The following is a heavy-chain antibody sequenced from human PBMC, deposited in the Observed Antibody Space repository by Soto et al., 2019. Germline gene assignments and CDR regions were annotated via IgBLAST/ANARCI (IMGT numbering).Heavy chain of an antibody. CDR3: ALTPHLERA. CDR1: GYTFIDYD. Sequence: QVQLVQSGAEVKKPGASVKVSCKASGYTFIDYDINWVRQATGQGLEWMGWMNPYSGYTAYAQKFQGRVAMTKNTSISTAYMELSSLKSEDTSMYSYALTPHLERAWGQGTLVTVSS. D-gene: IGHD1-1*01. V-gene: IGHV1-8*01. CDR2: MNPYSGYT. J-gene: IGHJ5*02.